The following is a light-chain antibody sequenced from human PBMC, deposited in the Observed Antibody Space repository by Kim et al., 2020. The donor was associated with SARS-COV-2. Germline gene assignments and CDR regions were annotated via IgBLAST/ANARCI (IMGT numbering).Light chain of an antibody. CDR3: GTWDTTLGAQVV. V-gene: IGLV1-51*01. CDR2: DNN. Sequence: QSVLTQPPSVSAAPGQKVTISCSGSTSNIGNNFVSWYQQLPGTAPKLLIYDNNKRPSGIPDRFSGSKSGTSATLGITGLQTGDEADYYCGTWDTTLGAQVVFGGGTQLTVL. J-gene: IGLJ2*01. CDR1: TSNIGNNF.